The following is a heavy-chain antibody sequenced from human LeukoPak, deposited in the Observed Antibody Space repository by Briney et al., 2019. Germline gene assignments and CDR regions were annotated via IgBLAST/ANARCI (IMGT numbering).Heavy chain of an antibody. J-gene: IGHJ4*02. CDR2: INTNTGNP. CDR3: ARVESVMRGPYFDY. V-gene: IGHV7-4-1*02. D-gene: IGHD2-21*01. Sequence: ASVKVSCKASGYTFTSYTMYWVRQAPGPGLEWMAWINTNTGNPTYAQDFTGRFVFSLDPSISTAYLQISSLKAEDTAVYSCARVESVMRGPYFDYWGQRNLVTASS. CDR1: GYTFTSYT.